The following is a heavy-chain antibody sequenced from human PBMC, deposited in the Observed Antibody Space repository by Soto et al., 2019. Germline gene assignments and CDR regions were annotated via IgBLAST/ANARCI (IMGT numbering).Heavy chain of an antibody. J-gene: IGHJ4*02. CDR1: GFTFTSSA. CDR2: IVVGSGNT. CDR3: AAERGYHDFWSGYYTGGLVDY. Sequence: GASVKVSCKASGFTFTSSAVQWVRQARGQRLEWIGWIVVGSGNTNYAQKFQERVTITRDMSTSTAYMELSSLRSEDTAVYYCAAERGYHDFWSGYYTGGLVDYWGQGTLVTVSS. D-gene: IGHD3-3*01. V-gene: IGHV1-58*01.